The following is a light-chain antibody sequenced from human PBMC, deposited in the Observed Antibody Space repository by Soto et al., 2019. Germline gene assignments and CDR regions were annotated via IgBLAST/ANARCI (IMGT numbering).Light chain of an antibody. Sequence: EIVLTQSPGTLSLSPGERATLSCRASQSVSNYLAWYQRKPGQAPRLLIYGASRRATVIPDRFSGSGSGTDFTLTISRLEHEDFAVYYCQQYGGSPQTFGQGTNVEIK. J-gene: IGKJ1*01. CDR1: QSVSNY. CDR3: QQYGGSPQT. V-gene: IGKV3-20*01. CDR2: GAS.